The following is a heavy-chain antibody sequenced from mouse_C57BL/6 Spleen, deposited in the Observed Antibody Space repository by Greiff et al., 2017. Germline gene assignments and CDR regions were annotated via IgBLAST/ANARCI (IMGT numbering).Heavy chain of an antibody. J-gene: IGHJ2*01. D-gene: IGHD1-1*02. CDR2: IYPGSGNT. CDR1: GYTFTDYY. CDR3: ARKGGSLYYFDY. Sequence: VKLQESGAELVRPGASVKLSCKASGYTFTDYYINWVKQRPGQGLEWIARIYPGSGNTYYNEKFKGKATLTAEKSSSTAYMQLSSLTSEDSAVYFCARKGGSLYYFDYWGQGTTLTVSS. V-gene: IGHV1-76*01.